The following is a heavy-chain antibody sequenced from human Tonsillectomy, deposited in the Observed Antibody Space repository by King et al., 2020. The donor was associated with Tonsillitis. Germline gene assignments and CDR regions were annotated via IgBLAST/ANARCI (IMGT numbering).Heavy chain of an antibody. CDR1: GFTFSGSA. Sequence: VQLVESGGGLVQPGGSLKLSCAASGFTFSGSAMHWVRQASGKGLEWVGRIRSEVNSYATAYAASVKGRFTISRDDSKNTAYLQMNGLKTEDTALYYCSSRGCGGNYYGYYWGQGTLVTVSS. J-gene: IGHJ4*02. V-gene: IGHV3-73*01. CDR2: IRSEVNSYAT. CDR3: SSRGCGGNYYGYY. D-gene: IGHD1-26*01.